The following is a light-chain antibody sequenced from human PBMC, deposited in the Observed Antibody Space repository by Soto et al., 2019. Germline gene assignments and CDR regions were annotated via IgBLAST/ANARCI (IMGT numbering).Light chain of an antibody. CDR1: SSDVGSYNY. CDR3: SSYALSTTYV. CDR2: EAF. V-gene: IGLV2-23*01. J-gene: IGLJ1*01. Sequence: QSALTQPASVSGSPGQSITISCTGTSSDVGSYNYVSWYQQHPGKAPKLLIYEAFKRPSGVSNRFSGSKSGNTASLTISGLQAEDEADYYCSSYALSTTYVFGIGTKVTVL.